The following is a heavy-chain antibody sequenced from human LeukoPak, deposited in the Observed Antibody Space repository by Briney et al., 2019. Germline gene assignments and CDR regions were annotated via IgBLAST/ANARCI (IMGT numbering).Heavy chain of an antibody. CDR2: ISPSGRST. V-gene: IGHV3-23*01. D-gene: IGHD6-19*01. CDR3: AKDGAVAATQDAFDI. Sequence: GSLRLSCAASGFTFATYAMSWVRQAPGKGLEWVSDISPSGRSTYYADSVRGRFTISRDNSKNTVYLQMNSLRVEDTALYYCAKDGAVAATQDAFDIWGQGTMVTVSS. CDR1: GFTFATYA. J-gene: IGHJ3*02.